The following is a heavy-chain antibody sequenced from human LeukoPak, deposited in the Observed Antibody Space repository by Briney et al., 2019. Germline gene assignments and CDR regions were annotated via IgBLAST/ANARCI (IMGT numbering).Heavy chain of an antibody. J-gene: IGHJ6*03. CDR1: GGSISSYY. V-gene: IGHV4-4*07. Sequence: SETLSLTCTVSGGSISSYYWSWIRQPAGKGLEWIGRIYTSGSTNYNPSLKSRVTMSVDTSKNQFSLKLSSVTAADTAVYYCARDQRDTAMHRPTYYYYYMDVWGKGTTVTISS. D-gene: IGHD5-18*01. CDR3: ARDQRDTAMHRPTYYYYYMDV. CDR2: IYTSGST.